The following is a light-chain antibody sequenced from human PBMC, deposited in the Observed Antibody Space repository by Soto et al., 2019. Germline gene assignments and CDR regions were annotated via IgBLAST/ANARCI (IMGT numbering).Light chain of an antibody. Sequence: QSALTQPASVSGSPGQSITISCTGTSSDVGGYNYVSWCQQHPGKAPKLMIYEVSNRPSGVSNRFSGSKSGNTASLTISGLQAEDEADYYCSSYTSSSTPYVFGTGTQLTVL. CDR3: SSYTSSSTPYV. J-gene: IGLJ1*01. V-gene: IGLV2-14*01. CDR1: SSDVGGYNY. CDR2: EVS.